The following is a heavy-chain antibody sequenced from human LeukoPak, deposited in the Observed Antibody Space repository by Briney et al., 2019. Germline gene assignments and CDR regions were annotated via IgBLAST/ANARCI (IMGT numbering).Heavy chain of an antibody. CDR1: GFTFSSYV. CDR2: ISGSGSNT. V-gene: IGHV3-23*01. Sequence: PGGSLRLSCAASGFTFSSYVMNWVRQAPGKGLEWVSTISGSGSNTYYADSVKGRFTISRDNSKNTLYLQMNSLRAEDTAVYYCAKEAGAAEYFQHWGQGTLVSVSS. J-gene: IGHJ1*01. CDR3: AKEAGAAEYFQH. D-gene: IGHD6-13*01.